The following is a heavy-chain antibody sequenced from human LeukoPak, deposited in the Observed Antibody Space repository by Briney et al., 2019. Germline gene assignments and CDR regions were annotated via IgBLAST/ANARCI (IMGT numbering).Heavy chain of an antibody. CDR2: ISGSGGST. CDR3: AKRGTIVVVPAATFDY. CDR1: GFTFSSYA. V-gene: IGHV3-23*01. D-gene: IGHD2-2*01. J-gene: IGHJ4*02. Sequence: GGSLRLSCAASGFTFSSYAMSWVRQAPGKGLEWVSAISGSGGSTYYADPVKGRFTISRDNSKNTLYLQMNSLRAEDTAVYYCAKRGTIVVVPAATFDYWGQGTLVTVSS.